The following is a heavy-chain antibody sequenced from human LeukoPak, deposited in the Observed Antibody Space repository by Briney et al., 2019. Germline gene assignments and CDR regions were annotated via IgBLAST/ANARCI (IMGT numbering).Heavy chain of an antibody. J-gene: IGHJ4*02. D-gene: IGHD3-22*01. Sequence: PGGSLRLSCAASGFTFSSYSMNWVRQAPGKGLEWVSSISSSSSYIYYADSVKGRFTISRDNAKNSLYLQMNSLRAEDTAVYYCARDLDYYDSSGYCDYWGQGTLVTVSS. CDR1: GFTFSSYS. CDR3: ARDLDYYDSSGYCDY. V-gene: IGHV3-21*01. CDR2: ISSSSSYI.